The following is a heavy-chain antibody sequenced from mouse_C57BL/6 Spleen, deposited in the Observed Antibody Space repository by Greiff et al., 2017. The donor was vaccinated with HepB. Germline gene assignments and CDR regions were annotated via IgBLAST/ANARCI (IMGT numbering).Heavy chain of an antibody. V-gene: IGHV6-6*01. Sequence: EVKLVESGGGLVQPGGSMKLSCAASGFTFSDAWMDWVRQSPEKGLEWVAEIRNKANNHATYYAESVKGRFTISRDDSKSSVYLQMNSLRAEDTGIYYCTRRGTTVVGAMDYWGQGTSVTVSS. CDR1: GFTFSDAW. CDR3: TRRGTTVVGAMDY. J-gene: IGHJ4*01. D-gene: IGHD1-1*01. CDR2: IRNKANNHAT.